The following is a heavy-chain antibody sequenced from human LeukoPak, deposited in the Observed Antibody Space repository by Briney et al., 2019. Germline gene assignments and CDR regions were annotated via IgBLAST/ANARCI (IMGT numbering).Heavy chain of an antibody. D-gene: IGHD4-17*01. J-gene: IGHJ4*02. CDR1: GFTFSSYA. Sequence: GGSLRLSCAASGFTFSSYAMHRVRQAPGKGLEWVAVISYDGSNKYYADSVKGRFTISRDNSKNTLYLQMNSLRAEDTAVYYCASSTVTTHAFDYWGQGTLVTVSS. V-gene: IGHV3-30-3*01. CDR3: ASSTVTTHAFDY. CDR2: ISYDGSNK.